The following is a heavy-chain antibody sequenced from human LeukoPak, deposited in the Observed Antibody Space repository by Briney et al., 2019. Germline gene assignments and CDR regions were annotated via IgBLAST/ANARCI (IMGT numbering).Heavy chain of an antibody. CDR2: IKQDESEK. J-gene: IGHJ5*02. V-gene: IGHV3-7*01. Sequence: GGSLRLSCAASGFTFGAYWMSWVRQAPGKGLEWVANIKQDESEKYYADSVRGRFTISRDNARYSLYLQMNSLRAEDTAVYYCARDFDYPSFTWGQGTLVTVSS. CDR3: ARDFDYPSFT. D-gene: IGHD3-9*01. CDR1: GFTFGAYW.